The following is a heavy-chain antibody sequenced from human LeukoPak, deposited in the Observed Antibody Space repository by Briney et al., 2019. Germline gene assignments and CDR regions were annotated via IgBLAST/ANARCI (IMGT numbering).Heavy chain of an antibody. D-gene: IGHD6-13*01. V-gene: IGHV3-74*01. Sequence: PGGSLRLSCAASGFTFGSYWMHWVRQAPGKGLVWVSRINSDGSSTSYADSVKGRFTISRDNAKNTLYLQMNSLRAEDTAVYYCARGYSSSWYEGYYFDYWGQGTLVTVSS. J-gene: IGHJ4*02. CDR2: INSDGSST. CDR3: ARGYSSSWYEGYYFDY. CDR1: GFTFGSYW.